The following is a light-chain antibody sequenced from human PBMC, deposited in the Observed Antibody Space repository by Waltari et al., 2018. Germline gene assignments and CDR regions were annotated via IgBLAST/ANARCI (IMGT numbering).Light chain of an antibody. J-gene: IGLJ1*01. CDR2: YDT. CDR3: QVWHAAIDPGV. V-gene: IGLV3-21*04. Sequence: SYVLTQPPSVSVAPGETARVTCGGDNIGSYSVHWYQQKPGQAPVLVIRYDTDRPSGIPERVSGSNSANTATLTISRVEAGDEANYYCQVWHAAIDPGVFGTGTEVTV. CDR1: NIGSYS.